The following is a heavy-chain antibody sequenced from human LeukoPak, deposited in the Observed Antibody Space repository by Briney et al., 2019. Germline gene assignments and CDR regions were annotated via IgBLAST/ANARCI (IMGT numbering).Heavy chain of an antibody. CDR2: IWYDGSNK. J-gene: IGHJ4*02. CDR1: GFTFSSYG. V-gene: IGHV3-33*01. CDR3: ARDRYSSSSPTAHY. Sequence: GGSLRLSCAASGFTFSSYGMHWVRQAPGKGLEWVAVIWYDGSNKYYADSVKGRFTISRDNSKNTLYLQMNSLRAEDTAVYYCARDRYSSSSPTAHYWGQGTLVTVSS. D-gene: IGHD6-6*01.